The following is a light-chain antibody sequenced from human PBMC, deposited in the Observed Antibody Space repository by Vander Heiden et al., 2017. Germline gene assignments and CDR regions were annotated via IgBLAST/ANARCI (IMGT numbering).Light chain of an antibody. Sequence: IPLTQSPSSMSASVGDRVTITCRASQGISNYLAWYQQNPGKAPNLLIYGASTLQTGVPSRFSGSGYGTDFTLTISSLQPEDFATYYCQQLDSYPRTFGGGTKVEIK. CDR1: QGISNY. CDR2: GAS. V-gene: IGKV1-9*01. J-gene: IGKJ4*01. CDR3: QQLDSYPRT.